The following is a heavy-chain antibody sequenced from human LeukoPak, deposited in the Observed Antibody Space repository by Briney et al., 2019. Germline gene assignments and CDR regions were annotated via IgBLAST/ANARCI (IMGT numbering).Heavy chain of an antibody. CDR2: IFPDDSDT. V-gene: IGHV5-51*01. J-gene: IGHJ3*01. D-gene: IGHD2-21*02. CDR3: ASRVGVAGTFDAFDL. Sequence: HGESLKISCATSGYNFPRHWIGWMRQMPGKGLEYVGVIFPDDSDTRYSPSSEGHVTISADTSTNTAYLQWRSLQASDTAMYFCASRVGVAGTFDAFDLWGQGTMVTVSS. CDR1: GYNFPRHW.